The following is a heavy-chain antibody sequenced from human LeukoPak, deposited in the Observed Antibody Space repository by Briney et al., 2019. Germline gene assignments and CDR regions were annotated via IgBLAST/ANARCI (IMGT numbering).Heavy chain of an antibody. J-gene: IGHJ4*02. CDR3: AREESGGYFDY. CDR1: GYTFTNYY. Sequence: APGKVSCKAAGYTFTNYYMHWVRQAPGQGLEWMGLINPTGTGTNYAQKFRGRVTLTRDTSTTTVYMELSSLRSEDTAVYYCAREESGGYFDYWGQGTLVTVSS. V-gene: IGHV1-46*01. D-gene: IGHD2-8*02. CDR2: INPTGTGT.